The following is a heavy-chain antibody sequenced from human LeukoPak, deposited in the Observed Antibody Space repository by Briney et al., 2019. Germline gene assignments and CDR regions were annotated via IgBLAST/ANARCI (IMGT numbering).Heavy chain of an antibody. CDR2: INHSGST. D-gene: IGHD6-19*01. CDR3: ARGPIAVAGKAYYYYYGMDV. J-gene: IGHJ6*02. CDR1: GGSFSGYY. Sequence: SETLSLTCAVYGGSFSGYYWSWIRQPPGKGLEWIGEINHSGSTNYNPSLKSRVTISVDTSKNQFSLKLSSVTAADTAVYYCARGPIAVAGKAYYYYYGMDVWGQGTTVTVSS. V-gene: IGHV4-34*01.